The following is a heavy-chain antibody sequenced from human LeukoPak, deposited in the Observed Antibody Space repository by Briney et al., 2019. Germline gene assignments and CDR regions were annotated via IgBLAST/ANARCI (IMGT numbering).Heavy chain of an antibody. J-gene: IGHJ6*02. CDR1: GGSFSGYY. CDR3: ATPLRFYGMDV. V-gene: IGHV4-34*01. CDR2: INHSGST. Sequence: SETLSLTCAVYGGSFSGYYWSWIRQPPGKGLEWIGEINHSGSTNYNPSLKSRVTISVDTSKNQFSLKLSSVTAADTAVYYCATPLRFYGMDVWGQGTTVTVSS.